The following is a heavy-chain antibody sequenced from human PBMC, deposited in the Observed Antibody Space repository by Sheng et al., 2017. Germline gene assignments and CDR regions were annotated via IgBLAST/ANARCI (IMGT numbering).Heavy chain of an antibody. D-gene: IGHD5-12*01. CDR3: VRDWAFSGYD. CDR2: INSDGTTT. V-gene: IGHV3-74*03. Sequence: VQLEESGGGVVQPGKSLRLSCAMSGFYFNDHGMHWVRQAPGKGLVWVSHINSDGTTTTYLDSVKGRFTISRDNAKNTVYLEMTSLRADDTAVYYCVRDWAFSGYDWGQGTLVSVSS. CDR1: GFYFNDHG. J-gene: IGHJ4*02.